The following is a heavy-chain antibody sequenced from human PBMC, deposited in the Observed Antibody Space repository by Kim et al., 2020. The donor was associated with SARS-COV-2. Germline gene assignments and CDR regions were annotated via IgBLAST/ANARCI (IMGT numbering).Heavy chain of an antibody. D-gene: IGHD6-19*01. CDR3: VRGSHWSFGY. CDR1: GFTLSSYS. CDR2: FNDDGTII. V-gene: IGHV3-74*03. J-gene: IGHJ4*02. Sequence: GGSLRLSCVASGFTLSSYSMFWVRQAPGKGLVWVSRFNDDGTIITYADSVKGRFTISRDNAKNTLYLQMNSLRADDTAVYYCVRGSHWSFGYCGQGTLVTVSS.